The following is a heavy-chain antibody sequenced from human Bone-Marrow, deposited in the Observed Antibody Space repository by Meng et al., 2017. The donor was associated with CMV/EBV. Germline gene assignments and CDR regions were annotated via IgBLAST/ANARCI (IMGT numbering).Heavy chain of an antibody. CDR1: FTFSSYG. V-gene: IGHV3-30*18. Sequence: FTFSSYGMHWVRQEPGKGLEWVAVISYDGSNKYYADSVKGRFTISRDNSKNTLYLQMNSLRAEDTAVYYCAKGQKYYYDSSGPYYFDYWGQGTLVTVSS. CDR2: ISYDGSNK. D-gene: IGHD3-22*01. CDR3: AKGQKYYYDSSGPYYFDY. J-gene: IGHJ4*02.